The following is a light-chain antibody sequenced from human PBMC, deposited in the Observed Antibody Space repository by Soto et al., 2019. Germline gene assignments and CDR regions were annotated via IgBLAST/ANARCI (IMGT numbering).Light chain of an antibody. Sequence: EIVLTQSPGTLSLSPGERAALSCRASQSVGSNYLAWYQQKPGQAPRLLIYAASSRATGIPDRFTGSGSGTDFALTISRLEPEDFAVYYCQHYGSSPPTFTFGPGTKVDIK. CDR2: AAS. V-gene: IGKV3-20*01. CDR1: QSVGSNY. CDR3: QHYGSSPPTFT. J-gene: IGKJ3*01.